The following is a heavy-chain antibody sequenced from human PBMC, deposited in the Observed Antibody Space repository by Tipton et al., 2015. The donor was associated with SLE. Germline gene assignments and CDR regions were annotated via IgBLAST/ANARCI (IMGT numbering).Heavy chain of an antibody. J-gene: IGHJ3*02. Sequence: TLSLTCTVSGGSISSNGYYWSWTRQHPGKGLEWIGYIYYSGSTYYNPSLKSRVAISVDSFENQFSLKLSSVTAADTAMYYCARVGLGSGDGFDIWGQGTMVTVSS. CDR2: IYYSGST. CDR1: GGSISSNGYY. V-gene: IGHV4-31*03. CDR3: ARVGLGSGDGFDI. D-gene: IGHD7-27*01.